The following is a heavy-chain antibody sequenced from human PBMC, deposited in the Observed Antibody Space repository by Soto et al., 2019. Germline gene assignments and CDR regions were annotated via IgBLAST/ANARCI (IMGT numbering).Heavy chain of an antibody. V-gene: IGHV3-30*18. CDR3: AKDFKVSGSHYGTLNYYYGMDV. CDR2: ISYDGYLK. J-gene: IGHJ6*02. CDR1: GFTFSTYG. D-gene: IGHD3-10*01. Sequence: QVQLVESGGGVVQPGRSLRLSCAASGFTFSTYGMQWVRQAPGKGLEWVAVISYDGYLKYYVHAVKGRFTVARDNSKNTLFLEMNSLRVEDTAVYFCAKDFKVSGSHYGTLNYYYGMDVWGQGTTVTVSS.